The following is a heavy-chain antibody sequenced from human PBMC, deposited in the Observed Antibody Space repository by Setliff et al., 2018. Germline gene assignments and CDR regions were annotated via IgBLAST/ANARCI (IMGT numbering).Heavy chain of an antibody. V-gene: IGHV3-23*01. CDR1: GFTFSSYA. CDR3: AGDPPGPHLVYTY. CDR2: ISATGDST. Sequence: PGGSLRLSCAASGFTFSSYAMSWVRQAPGKGLECVSPISATGDSTYYADSVKGRFTISRDNSKNTLYLQMNSLRAEDTAIYYCAGDPPGPHLVYTYWGQGALVTVSS. J-gene: IGHJ4*02. D-gene: IGHD3-16*01.